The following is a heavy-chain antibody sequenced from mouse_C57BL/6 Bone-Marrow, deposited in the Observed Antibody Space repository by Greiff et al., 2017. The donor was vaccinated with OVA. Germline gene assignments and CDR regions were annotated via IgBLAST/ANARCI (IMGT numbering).Heavy chain of an antibody. CDR3: TRGNYYGRVPWYFDV. CDR2: ISSGGDYI. CDR1: GFTFSSYA. V-gene: IGHV5-9-1*02. J-gene: IGHJ1*03. Sequence: EVQLVESGEGLVKPGGSLKLSCAASGFTFSSYAMSWVRQTPEKRLEWVAYISSGGDYIYYADTVKGRFTISRDNARNTLYLQMSSLKSEDTAMYYCTRGNYYGRVPWYFDVWGTGTTVTVSS. D-gene: IGHD1-1*01.